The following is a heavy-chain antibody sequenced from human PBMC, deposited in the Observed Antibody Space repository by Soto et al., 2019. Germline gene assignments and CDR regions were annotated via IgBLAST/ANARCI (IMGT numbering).Heavy chain of an antibody. V-gene: IGHV1-69*13. CDR1: GGTFSSYA. D-gene: IGHD6-19*01. J-gene: IGHJ6*02. Sequence: GASVKVSCKASGGTFSSYAISWVRQAPGQGLEWMGGIIPIFGTANYAQKFQGRVTITADESTSTAYMELSSLRSEDTAVYYCASTPAVAGYSHWGGYYYYGMDVWGQGTTVTVSS. CDR2: IIPIFGTA. CDR3: ASTPAVAGYSHWGGYYYYGMDV.